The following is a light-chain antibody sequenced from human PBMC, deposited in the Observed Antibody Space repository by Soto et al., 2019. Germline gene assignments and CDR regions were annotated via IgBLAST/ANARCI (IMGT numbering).Light chain of an antibody. V-gene: IGLV1-47*02. CDR2: SNN. Sequence: QSVLTQPPSASGTPGQRVTISCSGSSFNIGSNSVNWYQQLPGTAPKLLIYSNNQRPSGVPDRFSGSKSGTSASLAISGLRSEDEADYYCAAWDDSLSVYVFGTGTKLTVL. CDR3: AAWDDSLSVYV. CDR1: SFNIGSNS. J-gene: IGLJ1*01.